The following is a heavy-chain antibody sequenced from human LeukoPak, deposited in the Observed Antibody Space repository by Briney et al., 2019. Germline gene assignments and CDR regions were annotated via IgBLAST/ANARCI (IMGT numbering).Heavy chain of an antibody. V-gene: IGHV3-30-3*02. CDR1: GFTFSGYP. D-gene: IGHD3-10*01. CDR2: ISYDGSNK. Sequence: GGSLRLSCAASGFTFSGYPIHWVRQAPGKGLEWVAVISYDGSNKYYADSVKGRFSISRDNSKDTLYVQMNSLRAEDTAVYYCAKGHYYGSGSLDYWGQGTLVTVSS. CDR3: AKGHYYGSGSLDY. J-gene: IGHJ4*02.